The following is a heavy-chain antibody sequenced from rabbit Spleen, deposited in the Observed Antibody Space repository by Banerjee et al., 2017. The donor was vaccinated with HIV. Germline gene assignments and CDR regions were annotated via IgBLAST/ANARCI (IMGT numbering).Heavy chain of an antibody. J-gene: IGHJ3*01. CDR3: ARGGPYVELDL. D-gene: IGHD5-1*01. Sequence: QEQLVESGGGLVQPEGSLKLSCTASGFSFSDKAVMCWVRQAPGKGLEWIACIYTGSSGYTYYASWAKGRFTISKTSSTTVTLQMTSLTAAGTATYFCARGGPYVELDLWGQGTLVTVS. CDR2: IYTGSSGYT. V-gene: IGHV1S45*01. CDR1: GFSFSDKAV.